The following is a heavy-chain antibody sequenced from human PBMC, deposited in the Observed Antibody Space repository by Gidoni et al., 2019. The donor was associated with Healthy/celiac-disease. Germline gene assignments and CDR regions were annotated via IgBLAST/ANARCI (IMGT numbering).Heavy chain of an antibody. CDR1: GGSISSGVYY. D-gene: IGHD3-22*01. V-gene: IGHV4-31*03. Sequence: QVQLQESGPGLLKPSQTLSLTCTVSGGSISSGVYYSSWIRQHPVKGLEWIGYIYYSGSTYYNPSLKSRVTISVDTSKNQFSLKLSSVTAADTSVYDCAREVVDYLNWFDPWGQGTLVTVSS. CDR2: IYYSGST. J-gene: IGHJ5*02. CDR3: AREVVDYLNWFDP.